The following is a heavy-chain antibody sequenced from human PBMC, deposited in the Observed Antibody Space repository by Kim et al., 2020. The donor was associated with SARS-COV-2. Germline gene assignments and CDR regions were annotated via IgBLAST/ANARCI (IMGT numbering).Heavy chain of an antibody. J-gene: IGHJ4*02. CDR1: GFSVTNTW. D-gene: IGHD6-13*01. Sequence: GGSLRLSCAASGFSVTNTWMNWVRQAPGKGLEWVGRITSVGATHFAAPVKGRSTISRDDSKNTLYLQMESLETEDTGVYYCSWGVGIAGPGNYFDYWGQGTPVTVSS. V-gene: IGHV3-15*01. CDR3: SWGVGIAGPGNYFDY. CDR2: ITSVGAT.